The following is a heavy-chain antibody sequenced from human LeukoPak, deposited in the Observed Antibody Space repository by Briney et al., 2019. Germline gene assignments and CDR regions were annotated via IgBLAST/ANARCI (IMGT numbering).Heavy chain of an antibody. D-gene: IGHD3-3*01. CDR2: ISSSGDTI. CDR3: AKGGSGYPGHYFEY. V-gene: IGHV3-48*03. CDR1: GFTFSSYE. J-gene: IGHJ4*02. Sequence: GGSLRLSCAASGFTFSSYEMNWVRQAPGKGLEWVSYISSSGDTIYCADSVKGRFTISRDNSKNTLYLQVNSLRAEDTAVYYCAKGGSGYPGHYFEYWGQGTLLTLSS.